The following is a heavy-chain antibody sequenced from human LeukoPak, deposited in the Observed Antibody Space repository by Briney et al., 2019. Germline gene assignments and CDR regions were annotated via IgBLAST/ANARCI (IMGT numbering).Heavy chain of an antibody. D-gene: IGHD5-24*01. CDR3: ARHQLEMATLGYFDY. CDR1: GGSVSSGSNY. CDR2: IYYSGST. J-gene: IGHJ4*02. Sequence: SETLSLTCTVSGGSVSSGSNYWGWIRQPPGKGLEWSGYIYYSGSTNYNPSLKSRVTISVDTSKNQFSLKLSSVTAADTAVYYCARHQLEMATLGYFDYWGQGTLVTVSS. V-gene: IGHV4-61*01.